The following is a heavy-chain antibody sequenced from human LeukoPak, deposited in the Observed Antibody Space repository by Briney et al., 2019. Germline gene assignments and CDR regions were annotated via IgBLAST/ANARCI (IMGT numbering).Heavy chain of an antibody. CDR3: ASGGVIVGATYDAFDI. CDR2: INPNSGGT. J-gene: IGHJ3*02. CDR1: GYTFTGYY. D-gene: IGHD1-26*01. V-gene: IGHV1-2*04. Sequence: ASVKVSCKASGYTFTGYYMHWVRQAPGQGLEWMGWINPNSGGTNYAQKFQGWVTMTRDTSISTAYMELSRLRSDDTAVYYCASGGVIVGATYDAFDIWGQGTMVTVSS.